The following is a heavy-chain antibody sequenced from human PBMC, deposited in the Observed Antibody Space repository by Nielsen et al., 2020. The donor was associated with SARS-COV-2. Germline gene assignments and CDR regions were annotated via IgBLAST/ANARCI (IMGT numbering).Heavy chain of an antibody. V-gene: IGHV3-30*18. CDR1: GFSFNNYG. J-gene: IGHJ6*02. CDR2: ISYEGSKK. CDR3: AKRRAVFMLTFGGEGAMDV. D-gene: IGHD3-16*01. Sequence: GGSLRLSCAASGFSFNNYGFDWVRQAPGKGLEWVASISYEGSKKYYADSLTGRFTVSRDTSKNTVYLQMNSLSVEDTAAYYCAKRRAVFMLTFGGEGAMDVWGQGTTASVSS.